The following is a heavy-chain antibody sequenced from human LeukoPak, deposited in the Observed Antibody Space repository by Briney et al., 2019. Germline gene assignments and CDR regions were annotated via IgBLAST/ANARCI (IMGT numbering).Heavy chain of an antibody. CDR2: ITGGGSGI. V-gene: IGHV3-23*01. CDR3: AKWGDYDVLTGYYVSDY. Sequence: PGASLRLSCAVSGFTFSNYAMSWVCQAPGKGLEWVSAITGGGSGIYYADSMKSRFTISRDNSKNTLYLQINSLRAEDTAVYYCAKWGDYDVLTGYYVSDYWGQGTLVTVSS. J-gene: IGHJ4*02. D-gene: IGHD3-9*01. CDR1: GFTFSNYA.